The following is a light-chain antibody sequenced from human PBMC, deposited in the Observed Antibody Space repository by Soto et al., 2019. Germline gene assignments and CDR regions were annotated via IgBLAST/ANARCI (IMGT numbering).Light chain of an antibody. CDR1: SSNIGNNY. CDR2: DNN. J-gene: IGLJ2*01. CDR3: GTWDNSLSAGA. Sequence: QSVLTQPPSVSAAPGQKVTISCSGSSSNIGNNYVSWYQQLPGTAPKLLIYDNNKRPSGIPDRFSGSKSGTSATLDITGLQTGDEADYYCGTWDNSLSAGAFGGGTKHRP. V-gene: IGLV1-51*01.